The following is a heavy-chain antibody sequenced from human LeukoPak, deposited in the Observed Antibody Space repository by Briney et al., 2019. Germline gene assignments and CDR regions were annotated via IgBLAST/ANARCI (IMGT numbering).Heavy chain of an antibody. CDR1: GFTFDDYA. D-gene: IGHD3-22*01. CDR2: ISWNSGSI. CDR3: AKDRSPAYYYDSSGSHHFDY. V-gene: IGHV3-9*01. Sequence: GGSLRLSCAASGFTFDDYAMHWVRQAPGKGLEWVSGISWNSGSIGYADSVKGRFTISRDNAKNSLYLQMNSLRAEDTALYYCAKDRSPAYYYDSSGSHHFDYWGQGTLVAVSS. J-gene: IGHJ4*02.